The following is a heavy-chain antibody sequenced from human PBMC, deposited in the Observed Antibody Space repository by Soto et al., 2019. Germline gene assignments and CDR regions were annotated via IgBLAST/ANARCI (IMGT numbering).Heavy chain of an antibody. CDR1: GYTFTTYD. D-gene: IGHD6-19*01. Sequence: QVQLVQSAAELKKPGASVNVSCMTSGYTFTTYDITWVRQAPGLGLEWMGWINGYSGTTDYAQKFQGRVTMTTDTTRGIAFMELSRLNFDDTGVYFCARKMSGWPKFDWWGLGTLVTVSS. CDR3: ARKMSGWPKFDW. CDR2: INGYSGTT. J-gene: IGHJ4*02. V-gene: IGHV1-18*04.